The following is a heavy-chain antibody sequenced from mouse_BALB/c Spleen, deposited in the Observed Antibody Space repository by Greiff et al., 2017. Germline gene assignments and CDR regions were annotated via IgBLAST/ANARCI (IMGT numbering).Heavy chain of an antibody. CDR2: INPSSGYT. V-gene: IGHV1-4*01. CDR3: ARRNYYGSTYAMDY. CDR1: GYTFTSYT. J-gene: IGHJ4*01. D-gene: IGHD1-1*01. Sequence: VQLQQSGAELARPGASVKMSCKASGYTFTSYTMHWVKQRPGQGLEWIGYINPSSGYTNYNQKFKDKATLTADKSSSTAYMQLSSLTSEDSAVYYCARRNYYGSTYAMDYWGQGTSVTVSS.